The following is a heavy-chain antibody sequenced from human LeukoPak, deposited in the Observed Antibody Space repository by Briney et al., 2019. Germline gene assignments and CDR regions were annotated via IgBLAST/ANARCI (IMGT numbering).Heavy chain of an antibody. CDR1: GGTFSSYA. D-gene: IGHD6-19*01. CDR3: ATDHIAVAGLDY. Sequence: ASVKVSCKASGGTFSSYAISWVRQAPGQGLEWVGRIIPILGIANYAQKFQGRVTMTEDTSTDTAYMELSSLRSEDTAVYYCATDHIAVAGLDYWGQGTLVTVSS. V-gene: IGHV1-69*04. CDR2: IIPILGIA. J-gene: IGHJ4*02.